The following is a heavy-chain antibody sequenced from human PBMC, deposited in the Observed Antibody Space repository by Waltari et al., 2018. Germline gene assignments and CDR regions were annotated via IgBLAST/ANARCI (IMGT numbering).Heavy chain of an antibody. CDR3: ARGLGGSSPFDY. CDR2: INPTNGVT. CDR1: GYTFGGYY. J-gene: IGHJ4*02. D-gene: IGHD3-16*01. V-gene: IGHV1-2*02. Sequence: QVHLVQSGADVKKSGASLKVSCKASGYTFGGYYLYWVRQAPGQGLEWMGLINPTNGVTNYAQKFQGRVTMTRDTSINSVYRDLSRLRSDDTAVYFCARGLGGSSPFDYWGRGTLVTVSS.